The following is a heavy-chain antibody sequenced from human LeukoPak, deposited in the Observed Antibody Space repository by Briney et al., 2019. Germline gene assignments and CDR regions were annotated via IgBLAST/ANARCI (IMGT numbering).Heavy chain of an antibody. CDR2: ISGSAGRT. J-gene: IGHJ4*02. CDR3: AKESPYGSGSRNYYFHY. Sequence: GDSLRLSCAASGFTFSSYAMSWVRQAPGKGLEWVSAISGSAGRTYYADSVKGRFTISRDNSKNTLYLQMNSLRPEDTAIYYYAKESPYGSGSRNYYFHYWGQGTLVTVSS. CDR1: GFTFSSYA. D-gene: IGHD3-10*01. V-gene: IGHV3-23*01.